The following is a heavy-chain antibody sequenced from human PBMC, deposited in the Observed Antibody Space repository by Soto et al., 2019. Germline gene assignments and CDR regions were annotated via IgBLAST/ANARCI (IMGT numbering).Heavy chain of an antibody. CDR2: IYPGDSDT. CDR3: ARLSLAAAGTMNAFDI. D-gene: IGHD6-13*01. V-gene: IGHV5-51*01. Sequence: GESLKISCKGSGYSFTSYWIGWVRQMPGKGLEWMGIIYPGDSDTRYSPSFQGQVTISADKSISTAYLQWSSLKASDTAMYYCARLSLAAAGTMNAFDIWGQGTMVTVSS. J-gene: IGHJ3*02. CDR1: GYSFTSYW.